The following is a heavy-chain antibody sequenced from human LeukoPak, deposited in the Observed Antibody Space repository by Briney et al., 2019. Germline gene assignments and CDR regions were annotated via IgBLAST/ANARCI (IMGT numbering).Heavy chain of an antibody. D-gene: IGHD1-26*01. CDR1: GYNFDGYY. CDR3: ARGEGIVGSTGLSY. V-gene: IGHV1-2*02. J-gene: IGHJ1*01. Sequence: ASVRVSCTASGYNFDGYYIHWVRQAPGQGLEWMAWINPNTDDTHFAQKFQDRVTLSRDNSISTAYLELRSLRYDDTAVYYCARGEGIVGSTGLSYWGQGTKVSVSS. CDR2: INPNTDDT.